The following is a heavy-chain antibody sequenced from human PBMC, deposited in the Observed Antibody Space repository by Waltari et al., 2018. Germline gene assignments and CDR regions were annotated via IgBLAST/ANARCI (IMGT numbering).Heavy chain of an antibody. CDR2: MYITGLS. Sequence: QLQLQESGPGLVKPSETLSLTCFVSGDSMNSRSYSWGWIRQSPGRGVEWVGHMYITGLSEYNPSLRSLVSISIDRSKSQFSLTLTSLTAADTAVYHCAQLDPNGFDDSWGQGTLVTVST. J-gene: IGHJ4*02. V-gene: IGHV4-39*01. CDR3: AQLDPNGFDDS. CDR1: GDSMNSRSYS. D-gene: IGHD2-8*01.